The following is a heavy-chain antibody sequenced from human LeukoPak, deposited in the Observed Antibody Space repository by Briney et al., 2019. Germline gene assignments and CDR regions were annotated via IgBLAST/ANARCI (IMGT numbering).Heavy chain of an antibody. D-gene: IGHD5-12*01. V-gene: IGHV4-39*07. CDR1: GGSTSSSSYY. J-gene: IGHJ4*02. CDR2: IYYSGST. Sequence: SETLSLTCTVSGGSTSSSSYYWGWIRQPPGKGLEWIGSIYYSGSTYYNPSLKSRVTISVDTSKNQFSLKLSSVTAADTAVYYCARELLGVATIQVDWGQGTLVTVSS. CDR3: ARELLGVATIQVD.